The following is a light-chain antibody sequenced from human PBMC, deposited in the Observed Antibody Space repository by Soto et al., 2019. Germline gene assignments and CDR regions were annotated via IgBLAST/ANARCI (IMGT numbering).Light chain of an antibody. J-gene: IGKJ4*01. Sequence: DIQMTQSPSTLSASVGDRVTITCRASQSISNWLAWYQQKPGKAPKLLIYKASSLESGVPSRFSGSGSGTEFTLTISSLHPDDFATYYCQQYNSYLLTFGGGTKVEI. CDR3: QQYNSYLLT. CDR1: QSISNW. CDR2: KAS. V-gene: IGKV1-5*03.